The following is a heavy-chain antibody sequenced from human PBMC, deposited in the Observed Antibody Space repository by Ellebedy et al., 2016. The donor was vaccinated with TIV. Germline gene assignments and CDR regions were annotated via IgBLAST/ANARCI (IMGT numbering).Heavy chain of an antibody. J-gene: IGHJ3*02. CDR3: ARVKRGGGAFDI. V-gene: IGHV1-69*04. D-gene: IGHD3-10*01. Sequence: AASVKVSCKASGGTFSSYAISWVRQAPGQGLEWMGRIIPILGIANYAQKFQGKVTITADKSTSKAYMELSSLRSEDTAVYYCARVKRGGGAFDIWGQGTMVTVSS. CDR2: IIPILGIA. CDR1: GGTFSSYA.